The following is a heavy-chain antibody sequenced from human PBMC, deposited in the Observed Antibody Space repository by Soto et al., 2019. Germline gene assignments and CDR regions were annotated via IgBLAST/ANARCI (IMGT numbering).Heavy chain of an antibody. Sequence: SSETLSLTCAVSGGSISSGDYYWSWVRQPPGKGLEWIGYIYYSGSTYYNPSLKSRVTISVDTSKNQFSLKLSSVTAADTAVYYCARYYYDSSGYHDYWGQGTLVTVSS. CDR1: GGSISSGDYY. CDR3: ARYYYDSSGYHDY. J-gene: IGHJ4*02. V-gene: IGHV4-30-4*01. D-gene: IGHD3-22*01. CDR2: IYYSGST.